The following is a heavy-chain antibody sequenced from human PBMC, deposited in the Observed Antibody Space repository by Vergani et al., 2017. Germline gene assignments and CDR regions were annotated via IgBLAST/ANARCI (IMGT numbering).Heavy chain of an antibody. CDR2: MYTSGHT. CDR1: GASVSRGTYY. J-gene: IGHJ6*03. Sequence: QVQLQESGPGLLKPSQTLCLTCTVSGASVSRGTYYWTWIRQPAGKKLEWIVRMYTSGHTIYNPSLESRVTMSVDTSKNQFSLQLSSVTAADTAVYYCARASHCINCYSXGPNGPGYYYMDVWGKGTTVTVSS. V-gene: IGHV4-61*02. CDR3: ARASHCINCYSXGPNGPGYYYMDV. D-gene: IGHD2-21*01.